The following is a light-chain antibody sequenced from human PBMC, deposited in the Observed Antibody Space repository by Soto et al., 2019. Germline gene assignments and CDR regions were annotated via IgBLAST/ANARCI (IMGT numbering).Light chain of an antibody. V-gene: IGKV1-5*03. CDR2: KAS. Sequence: DIQMTQSPSTLSASVGDRVTITCRASQSISSWLAWYQQKPGKAPKLLIYKASNLESGVPSRFSGSGSGTEFTLTISSLQPDDFATYFCQQYNTYPLTFGRGTKVDIK. CDR3: QQYNTYPLT. CDR1: QSISSW. J-gene: IGKJ4*01.